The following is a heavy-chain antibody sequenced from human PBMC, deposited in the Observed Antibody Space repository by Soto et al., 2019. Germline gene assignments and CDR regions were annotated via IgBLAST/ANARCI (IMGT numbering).Heavy chain of an antibody. D-gene: IGHD3-9*01. CDR1: GFTFSSYS. Sequence: EVQLVESGGGLVQPGGSLRLSCAASGFTFSSYSMNWVRQAPGKGLEWVSYISSSSSTIYYADSVKGRFTISRDNAKNSLDLQMNSLRDEDTAVYYCARVIRYFDWLLYGMDVWGQGTTVTVSS. CDR3: ARVIRYFDWLLYGMDV. J-gene: IGHJ6*02. V-gene: IGHV3-48*02. CDR2: ISSSSSTI.